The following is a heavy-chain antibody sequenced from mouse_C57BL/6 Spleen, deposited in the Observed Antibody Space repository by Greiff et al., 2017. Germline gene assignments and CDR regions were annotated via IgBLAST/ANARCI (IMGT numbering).Heavy chain of an antibody. CDR3: AREGGTGFDY. Sequence: EVQLVESEGGLVQPGSSMKLSCTASGFTFSDYYMAWVRQVPEKGLEWVANINYDGSSTYYLDSLQSRFIISRDNAKNILYLQMSSLKSEDTATYYCAREGGTGFDYWGQGTTLTVSS. CDR1: GFTFSDYY. D-gene: IGHD4-1*01. CDR2: INYDGSST. J-gene: IGHJ2*01. V-gene: IGHV5-16*01.